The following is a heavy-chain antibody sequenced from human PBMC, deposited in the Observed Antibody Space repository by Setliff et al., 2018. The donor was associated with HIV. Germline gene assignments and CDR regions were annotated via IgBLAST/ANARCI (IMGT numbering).Heavy chain of an antibody. V-gene: IGHV4-59*01. CDR2: TYYDGKT. J-gene: IGHJ4*02. CDR3: AREVYGGNSRPFDY. Sequence: SETLSLTCSVSGGSITSYFWHWIRQPPGKGLEWIGYTYYDGKTDYDPSLKSRGTISVDTSKNQFSLKLTSVTAADTAVYYCAREVYGGNSRPFDYWGQGTLVTVSS. D-gene: IGHD4-17*01. CDR1: GGSITSYF.